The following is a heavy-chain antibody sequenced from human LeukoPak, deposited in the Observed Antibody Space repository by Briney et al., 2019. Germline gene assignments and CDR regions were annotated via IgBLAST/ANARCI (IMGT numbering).Heavy chain of an antibody. J-gene: IGHJ2*01. CDR3: ARSPPDTYYDFWSGYSVYWYFDL. CDR1: GGSISSYY. D-gene: IGHD3-3*01. Sequence: KPSETLSLNCTVSGGSISSYYWSWIRQPAGKGLEWIGRIYTSGSTNYNPSLKSRVTMSVDTSKNQFSLKLSSVTAADTAVYYCARSPPDTYYDFWSGYSVYWYFDLWGRGTLVTVSS. V-gene: IGHV4-4*07. CDR2: IYTSGST.